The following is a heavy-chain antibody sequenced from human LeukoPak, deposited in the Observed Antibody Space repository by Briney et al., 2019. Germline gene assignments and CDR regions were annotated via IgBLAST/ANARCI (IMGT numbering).Heavy chain of an antibody. CDR3: ASMAGY. Sequence: RAGGSLRLSCAASGFSFSTYALHWVRQAPGKGLEWVSYISSRGSTIYYADSVKGRFTISRDNAKNSLYLQMNSLKAEDTAVYYCASMAGYWGQGTLVTVSS. V-gene: IGHV3-48*03. D-gene: IGHD3-10*01. J-gene: IGHJ4*02. CDR1: GFSFSTYA. CDR2: ISSRGSTI.